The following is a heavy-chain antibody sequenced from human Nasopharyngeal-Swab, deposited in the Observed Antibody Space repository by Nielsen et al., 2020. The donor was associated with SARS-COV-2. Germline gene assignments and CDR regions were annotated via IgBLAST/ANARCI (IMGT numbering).Heavy chain of an antibody. J-gene: IGHJ4*02. Sequence: ETLSLTCAASAFTISSNGMHWVRQAPGKGLEWVAYISSSSSTSYYADSVKGRFTISRDNPKNSLHLQMNSLRDEDTAVYYCARDVGIVGATLDNWGQGTLVTVSS. D-gene: IGHD1-26*01. CDR2: ISSSSSTS. CDR3: ARDVGIVGATLDN. V-gene: IGHV3-48*02. CDR1: AFTISSNG.